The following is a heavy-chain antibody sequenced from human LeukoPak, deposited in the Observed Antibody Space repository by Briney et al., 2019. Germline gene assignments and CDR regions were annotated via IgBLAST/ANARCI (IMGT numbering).Heavy chain of an antibody. V-gene: IGHV4-59*01. CDR3: AREGPYRNWFDP. D-gene: IGHD3-16*02. J-gene: IGHJ5*02. Sequence: KTSETLSLTCTVSGGSISSYYWSWIRQPPGKGLEWIGYIYYSGSTNYNPSLKSRVTISVDTSKNQFSLKLSSVTAADTAVYYCAREGPYRNWFDPWGQGTLGTVSS. CDR2: IYYSGST. CDR1: GGSISSYY.